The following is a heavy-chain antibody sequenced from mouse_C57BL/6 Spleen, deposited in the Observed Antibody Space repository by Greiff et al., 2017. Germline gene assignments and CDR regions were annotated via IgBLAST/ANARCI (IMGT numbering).Heavy chain of an antibody. CDR3: ARRDDYDDYAMDY. V-gene: IGHV5-17*01. J-gene: IGHJ4*01. CDR1: GFTFSDYG. D-gene: IGHD2-4*01. Sequence: EVQLQESGGGLVKPGGSLKLSCAASGFTFSDYGMHWVRQAPETGLEWVAYISSGSSTIYYADTVKGRFTISRDNAKNTLFLQMTSLRSEDTAMYYCARRDDYDDYAMDYWGQGTSVTVSS. CDR2: ISSGSSTI.